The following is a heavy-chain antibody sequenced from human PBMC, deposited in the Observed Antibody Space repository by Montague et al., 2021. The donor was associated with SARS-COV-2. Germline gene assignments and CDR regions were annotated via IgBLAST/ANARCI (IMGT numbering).Heavy chain of an antibody. CDR2: TYLSGFT. Sequence: SETLSLTCVVSDVSLSSSTWWSWVRQSPGKCLEWVGETYLSGFTQYNPSVKSRVTISLDDSRSQFSLRLTSVTAADTAVYFCARGGLGNRGFDYWGQGALVTVSS. CDR1: DVSLSSSTW. D-gene: IGHD3/OR15-3a*01. J-gene: IGHJ4*02. V-gene: IGHV4-4*02. CDR3: ARGGLGNRGFDY.